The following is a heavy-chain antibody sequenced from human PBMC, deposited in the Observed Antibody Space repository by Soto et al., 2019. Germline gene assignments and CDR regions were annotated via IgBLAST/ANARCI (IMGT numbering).Heavy chain of an antibody. CDR2: IYHSGST. Sequence: QVQLQESGPGLVKPSGTLSLTCAVSGGSISSSNWWSWVRQPPGKGLQWIGEIYHSGSTNYIPSLKGRVTISVDKSRNQFSLKLTSVTAADTAVYYCARRWGEGMVDYWGQGTLVTVSS. CDR3: ARRWGEGMVDY. CDR1: GGSISSSNW. D-gene: IGHD3-10*01. V-gene: IGHV4-4*02. J-gene: IGHJ4*02.